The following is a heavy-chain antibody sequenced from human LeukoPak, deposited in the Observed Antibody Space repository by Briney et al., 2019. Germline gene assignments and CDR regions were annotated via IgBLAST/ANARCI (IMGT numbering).Heavy chain of an antibody. V-gene: IGHV3-7*01. CDR3: ARDEYRSRWLHP. Sequence: GGSLRLSCAASGFTFSSHWMSWVRLAPGKGLEWVGNIKGDGSEKWYVDSVKGRFTIPRDNAQNSVYLQMNSLRAEDTALYYCARDEYRSRWLHPWGQGTLVTVTS. CDR2: IKGDGSEK. CDR1: GFTFSSHW. J-gene: IGHJ5*02. D-gene: IGHD4-11*01.